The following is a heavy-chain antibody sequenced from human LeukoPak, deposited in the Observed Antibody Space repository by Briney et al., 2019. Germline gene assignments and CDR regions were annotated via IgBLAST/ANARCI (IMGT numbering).Heavy chain of an antibody. V-gene: IGHV3-23*01. D-gene: IGHD3-16*01. Sequence: GGSLRLSCAASGFTFSSHGMNWVRQAPGKGLEWVSGISPSGGITYYTDSVRGRFTISRDNSKNAQSLQMNSLRAEDTAVYYCAKDDDWGRYKHWGQGTLVTVSS. CDR2: ISPSGGIT. CDR3: AKDDDWGRYKH. J-gene: IGHJ1*01. CDR1: GFTFSSHG.